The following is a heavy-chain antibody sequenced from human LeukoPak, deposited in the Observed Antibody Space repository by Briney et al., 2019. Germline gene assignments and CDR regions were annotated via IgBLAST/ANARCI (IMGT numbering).Heavy chain of an antibody. CDR1: GYTFSGFY. CDR2: IYPNSGGT. V-gene: IGHV1-2*06. Sequence: ASVKVSCKASGYTFSGFYIHWVRQAPGQGLEWLGRIYPNSGGTDYAQKFQGRVTMTRDTSISTAYMELSRLRSDDTATYYCARDSRPSYDSSGYYYPGDYWGQGTLVTVSS. D-gene: IGHD3-22*01. J-gene: IGHJ4*02. CDR3: ARDSRPSYDSSGYYYPGDY.